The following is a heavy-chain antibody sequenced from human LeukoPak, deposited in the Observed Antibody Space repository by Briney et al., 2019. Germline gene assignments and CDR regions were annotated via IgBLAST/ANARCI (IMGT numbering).Heavy chain of an antibody. CDR3: ARDGALSSSPYFDY. CDR2: INPNSGGT. J-gene: IGHJ4*02. Sequence: GASVKVSCKASGYTFTGYYMHWVRQAPGQGLEWMGWINPNSGGTNYAQKFQGRVTMTRDTSISTAYMELSRLRSDDTAVYYCARDGALSSSPYFDYWGQGTLVTVSS. D-gene: IGHD6-6*01. V-gene: IGHV1-2*02. CDR1: GYTFTGYY.